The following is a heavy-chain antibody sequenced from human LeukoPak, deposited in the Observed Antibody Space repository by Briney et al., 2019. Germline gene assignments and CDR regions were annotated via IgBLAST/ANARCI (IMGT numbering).Heavy chain of an antibody. V-gene: IGHV3-9*01. CDR3: AKDNRIAVAGPLDY. Sequence: PGRSLRLFCAASGFTFDDYAMQWVRQAPGKGLEWVSGISWNSGSIGYADSVKGRFTISRDNAKNSLYLQMNSLRAEDTALYYCAKDNRIAVAGPLDYWGQGTLVTVSS. CDR2: ISWNSGSI. D-gene: IGHD6-19*01. J-gene: IGHJ4*02. CDR1: GFTFDDYA.